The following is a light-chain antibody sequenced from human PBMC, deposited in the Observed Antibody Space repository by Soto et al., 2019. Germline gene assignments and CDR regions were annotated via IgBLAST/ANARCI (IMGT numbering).Light chain of an antibody. J-gene: IGKJ5*01. V-gene: IGKV1-9*01. CDR2: AAS. CDR3: QQLNGYPIT. Sequence: ILLTQSPSSLSASVGDRVTITCRASQAISSHLVWYQQEPGKAPKLLIYAASTLQSGVPSRFSGSGLGTDFTLTISSLQPEDFGTYYCQQLNGYPITFGQGTRLEIK. CDR1: QAISSH.